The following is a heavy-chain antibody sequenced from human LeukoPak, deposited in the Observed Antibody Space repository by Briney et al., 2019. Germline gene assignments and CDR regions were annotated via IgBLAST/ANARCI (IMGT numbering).Heavy chain of an antibody. D-gene: IGHD2-2*01. J-gene: IGHJ6*04. CDR1: GFTFSSYE. Sequence: GGSLRLSCAASGFTFSSYEMNWVRQAPGKGLEWVSYISSSGRTIYYADSVKGRFTISRDNAKNSLYLQMNSLRAGDTAVYYCARGDCSSTSCQDYYYGMDVWGKGTTVTVSS. V-gene: IGHV3-48*03. CDR2: ISSSGRTI. CDR3: ARGDCSSTSCQDYYYGMDV.